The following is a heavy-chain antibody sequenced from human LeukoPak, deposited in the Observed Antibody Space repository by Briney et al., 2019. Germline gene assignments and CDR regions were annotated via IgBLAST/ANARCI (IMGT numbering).Heavy chain of an antibody. CDR2: MNPNSGNT. CDR1: GYTFTSYD. CDR3: ARAVAAAGMVAFDI. J-gene: IGHJ3*02. Sequence: ASVKVSCKASGYTFTSYDINWVRQATGQGLEWMGWMNPNSGNTGYAQKFQGRVTMTRNTPISTAYMELSSLRSEDTAVYYCARAVAAAGMVAFDIWGQGTMVTVSS. V-gene: IGHV1-8*01. D-gene: IGHD6-13*01.